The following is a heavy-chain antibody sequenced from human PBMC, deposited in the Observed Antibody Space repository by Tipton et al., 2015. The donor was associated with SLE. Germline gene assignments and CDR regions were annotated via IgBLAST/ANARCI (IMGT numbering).Heavy chain of an antibody. CDR3: ARRGGRSYYFDY. D-gene: IGHD3-10*01. V-gene: IGHV3-23*01. CDR2: ISGSGGST. J-gene: IGHJ4*02. Sequence: SLRLSCAASGFTFSSYAMSWVRQAPGKGLEWVSAISGSGGSTYYADSVKGRFTISRDNSKNTLYLQMNSLRVEDTAVYYCARRGGRSYYFDYWGQGTLVTVSS. CDR1: GFTFSSYA.